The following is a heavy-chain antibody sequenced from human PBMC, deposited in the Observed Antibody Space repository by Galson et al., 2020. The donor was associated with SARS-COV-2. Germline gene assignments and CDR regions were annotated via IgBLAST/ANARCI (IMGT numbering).Heavy chain of an antibody. V-gene: IGHV4-34*01. CDR1: GGSFSGYY. CDR3: ASSGWSGYYFDY. CDR2: INHSGST. J-gene: IGHJ4*02. Sequence: SETLSLTCAVYGGSFSGYYWSWIRQPPGKGLEWIGEINHSGSTNYNPSLKSRVTISVDTSKNQFSLKLSSVTAADTAVYYCASSGWSGYYFDYWGQGTLVTVSS. D-gene: IGHD6-19*01.